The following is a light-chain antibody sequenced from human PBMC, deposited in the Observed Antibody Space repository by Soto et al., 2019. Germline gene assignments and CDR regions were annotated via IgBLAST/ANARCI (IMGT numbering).Light chain of an antibody. CDR1: QSVSSY. CDR2: GAS. V-gene: IGKV3-20*01. J-gene: IGKJ5*01. CDR3: QQYGSSPKVT. Sequence: EILVTQSPATLSLSPGERATLSCRASQSVSSYLAWYQQKPGQAPRLLIYGASSRATGIPDRFSGSGSGTDFTLTISRLEPEDFAVYYCQQYGSSPKVTFGQGTRLEIK.